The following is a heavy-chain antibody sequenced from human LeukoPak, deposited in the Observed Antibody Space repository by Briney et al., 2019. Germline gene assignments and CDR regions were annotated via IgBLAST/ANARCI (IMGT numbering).Heavy chain of an antibody. CDR1: GGSFSGYY. D-gene: IGHD6-19*01. CDR2: INHSGST. Sequence: PSETLSLTCAVYGGSFSGYYWSWIRQPPGKGLEWIGEINHSGSTNYNPSLKSRVTISVDTSKNQFSLKLSSVTAADTAVYYCARGRRGSSGWHRADWFDPWGQGTLVTVSS. V-gene: IGHV4-34*01. CDR3: ARGRRGSSGWHRADWFDP. J-gene: IGHJ5*02.